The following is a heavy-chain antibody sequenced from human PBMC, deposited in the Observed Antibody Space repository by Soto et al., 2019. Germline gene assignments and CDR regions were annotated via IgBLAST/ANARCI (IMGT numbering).Heavy chain of an antibody. J-gene: IGHJ4*01. CDR1: GYNFGDYP. V-gene: IGHV3-49*04. Sequence: GGSLRLSCTASGYNFGDYPISWVRHAPWKGPEWVGFITTKTYNGTTNYAASLRGRFTISRDDSKSIAYLQMNSLKVEDTAVYYCNRDSPPYWG. CDR2: ITTKTYNGTT. CDR3: NRDSPPY.